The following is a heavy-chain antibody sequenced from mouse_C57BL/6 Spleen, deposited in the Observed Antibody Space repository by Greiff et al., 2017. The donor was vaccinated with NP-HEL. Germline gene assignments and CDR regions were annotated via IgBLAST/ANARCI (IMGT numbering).Heavy chain of an antibody. CDR1: GYTFTSYD. Sequence: QVQLKQSGPELVKPGASVKLSCKASGYTFTSYDINWVKQRPGQGLEWIGWIYPRDGSTKYNEKFKGKATLTVDTSSSTAYMELHSLTSEDSAVYFCARRGAYDYDEFAYWGQGTLVTVSA. CDR3: ARRGAYDYDEFAY. V-gene: IGHV1-85*01. D-gene: IGHD2-4*01. J-gene: IGHJ3*01. CDR2: IYPRDGST.